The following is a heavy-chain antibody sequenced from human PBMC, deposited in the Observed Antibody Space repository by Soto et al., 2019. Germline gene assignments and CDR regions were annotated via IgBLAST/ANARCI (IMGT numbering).Heavy chain of an antibody. V-gene: IGHV3-23*01. CDR3: ARRGPGTYFDY. J-gene: IGHJ4*02. D-gene: IGHD6-13*01. CDR1: GFTFSRYA. Sequence: PGGSLRLSCAASGFTFSRYAMNWVRQAPGKGLEWVSVISGSGDSTYYADSVKGRFTISRDNSKNTLYLQMNSLRTEDTAVYYCARRGPGTYFDYWGQGTLVTVSS. CDR2: ISGSGDST.